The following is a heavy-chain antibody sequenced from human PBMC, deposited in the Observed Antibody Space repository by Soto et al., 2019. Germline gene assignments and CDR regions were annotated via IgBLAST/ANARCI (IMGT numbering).Heavy chain of an antibody. V-gene: IGHV4-30-4*01. Sequence: SETLSLTCTFSCGSISSGDYYWSWIRQPPGKGLEWIGYIYYSGSTYYNPSLKSRVTISVDTSKNQFSLKLSSVTAADTAVYYCARGGSSWAPSFFDYWGQGTLVTVSS. D-gene: IGHD6-13*01. J-gene: IGHJ4*02. CDR1: CGSISSGDYY. CDR2: IYYSGST. CDR3: ARGGSSWAPSFFDY.